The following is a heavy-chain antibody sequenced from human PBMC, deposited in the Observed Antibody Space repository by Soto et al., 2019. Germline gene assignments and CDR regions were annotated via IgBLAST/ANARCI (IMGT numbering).Heavy chain of an antibody. D-gene: IGHD3-22*01. CDR2: ISAYNGNT. Sequence: GSVKVSCKASGYTFTSYGINWVRQAPGQGLEWMGWISAYNGNTNYAQKLQGRVTMTTDTSTSTAYMELRSLTSDDTAVYYCARAIYYYDRFDYWRQGTPVTVSS. CDR3: ARAIYYYDRFDY. J-gene: IGHJ4*02. V-gene: IGHV1-18*01. CDR1: GYTFTSYG.